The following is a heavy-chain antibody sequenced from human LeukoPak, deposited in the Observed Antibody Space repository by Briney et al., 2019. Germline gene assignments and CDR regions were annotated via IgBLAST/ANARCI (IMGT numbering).Heavy chain of an antibody. CDR2: ISGSGDST. CDR1: GFTFSSYA. J-gene: IGHJ4*02. V-gene: IGHV3-23*01. D-gene: IGHD3-10*01. Sequence: GGSLRLSCAASGFTFSSYAMNWVRQAPGKGLEWVSAISGSGDSTYYADSVKGRFTISRDNSKNTLYLQMNSLRAEDTAVYYCAKGSSGSFYTHFDYWGQGTLVTVLS. CDR3: AKGSSGSFYTHFDY.